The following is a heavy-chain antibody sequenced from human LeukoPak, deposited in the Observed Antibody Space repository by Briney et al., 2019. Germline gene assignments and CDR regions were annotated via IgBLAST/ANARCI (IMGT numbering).Heavy chain of an antibody. J-gene: IGHJ4*02. D-gene: IGHD4-23*01. CDR3: TRGRRWSDY. Sequence: PSETLSLTCTVSVGSISNYYWTWIRQPPGKGLEWIGYIYYSGSTDYNPSLRSRVTISVDTSKNQFSLKLSSVTAADTAVYYCTRGRRWSDYWGQGTLVTVSS. V-gene: IGHV4-59*08. CDR2: IYYSGST. CDR1: VGSISNYY.